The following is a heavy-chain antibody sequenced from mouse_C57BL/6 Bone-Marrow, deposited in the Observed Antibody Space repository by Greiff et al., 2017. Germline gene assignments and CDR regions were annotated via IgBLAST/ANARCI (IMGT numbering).Heavy chain of an antibody. Sequence: EVKLVESGPGLAQPSQTLSLTCSVTGYSITSAYWNWIRKSPGNKLEYMGYISYSGSTYYNPSLKSRISIPRYTSKNQYYLQCNSVTTEDTATYYFARQLGSYFDVCGTGTTVTVSS. D-gene: IGHD4-1*02. CDR3: ARQLGSYFDV. V-gene: IGHV3-8*01. CDR2: ISYSGST. CDR1: GYSITSAY. J-gene: IGHJ1*03.